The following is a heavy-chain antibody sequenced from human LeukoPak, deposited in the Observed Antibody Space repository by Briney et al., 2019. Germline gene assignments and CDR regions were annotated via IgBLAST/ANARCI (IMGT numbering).Heavy chain of an antibody. CDR3: ARSYRVPGTPGSYAMDV. D-gene: IGHD6-19*01. Sequence: ASVQVSCKVSGHTFNDFYMNWVRQAPGQGLEWMGWINPNSGGTNYAQKFQGRVTMTRDTSISTAYMEVDNLRSDDTAVYYCARSYRVPGTPGSYAMDVWGQGTTVTVSS. J-gene: IGHJ6*02. V-gene: IGHV1-2*02. CDR1: GHTFNDFY. CDR2: INPNSGGT.